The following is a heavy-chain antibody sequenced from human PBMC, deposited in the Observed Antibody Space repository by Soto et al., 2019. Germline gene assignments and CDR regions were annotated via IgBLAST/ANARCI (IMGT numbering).Heavy chain of an antibody. CDR2: ISYDGSNK. J-gene: IGHJ4*02. Sequence: PGGSLRLSCAASGFTFSSYGMHWVRQAPGKGLEWVAVISYDGSNKYYADSVKGRFTISRDNSKNTLYLQMNSLRAEDTAVYYCAKGDDSSGYWPSGYWGQGTLVTVSS. CDR3: AKGDDSSGYWPSGY. CDR1: GFTFSSYG. D-gene: IGHD3-22*01. V-gene: IGHV3-30*18.